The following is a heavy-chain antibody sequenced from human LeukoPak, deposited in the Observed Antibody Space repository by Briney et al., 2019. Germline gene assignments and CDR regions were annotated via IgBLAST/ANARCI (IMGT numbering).Heavy chain of an antibody. J-gene: IGHJ4*02. CDR3: ARDYIYAFDY. Sequence: GGSLRLSCAASGFSFSSYSINWVRQAPGKGLEWVSYISGDGNAKHYTDSVKGRFTISRDNAKNALYLQMNSLRAEDTAVYFCARDYIYAFDYWGQGTLVTVSS. D-gene: IGHD2/OR15-2a*01. CDR2: ISGDGNAK. CDR1: GFSFSSYS. V-gene: IGHV3-48*01.